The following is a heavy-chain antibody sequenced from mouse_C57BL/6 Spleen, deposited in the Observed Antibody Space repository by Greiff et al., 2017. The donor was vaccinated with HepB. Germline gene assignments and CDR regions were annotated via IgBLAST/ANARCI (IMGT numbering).Heavy chain of an antibody. CDR2: IYPRSGNT. J-gene: IGHJ4*01. Sequence: QVQLKQSGAELARPGASVKLSCKASGYTFTSYGISWVKQRTGQGLEWIGEIYPRSGNTYYNEKFKGKATLTADKSSSTAYMELRSLTSEDSAVYFCARSYDYDEDYYAMDYWGQGTSVTVSS. CDR1: GYTFTSYG. V-gene: IGHV1-81*01. CDR3: ARSYDYDEDYYAMDY. D-gene: IGHD2-4*01.